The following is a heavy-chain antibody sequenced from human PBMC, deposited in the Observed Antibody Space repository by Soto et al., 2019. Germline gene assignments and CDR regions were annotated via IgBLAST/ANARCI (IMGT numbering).Heavy chain of an antibody. CDR2: IYYSGST. V-gene: IGHV4-31*03. CDR3: ARCQTARGVVRNGMDV. J-gene: IGHJ6*02. Sequence: ASETLSLTCTVSGGSISSGGYYWSWIRQHPGKGLEWIGYIYYSGSTYYNPSLKSRVTISVDTSKNQFSLKLSSVTAADTAVYYCARCQTARGVVRNGMDVWGQGTTVTVSS. CDR1: GGSISSGGYY. D-gene: IGHD3-3*01.